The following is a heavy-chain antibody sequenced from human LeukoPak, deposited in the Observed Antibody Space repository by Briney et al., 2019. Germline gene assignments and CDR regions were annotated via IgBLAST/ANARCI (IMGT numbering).Heavy chain of an antibody. Sequence: ASVKVSCKVSGYTLTELSMHWVRQAPGKGLEWMGGFDPEDGETIYAQKFQGRVTMTEDTSTDTAYMELSSLRSEDTAVYYCATKYCSNTSCYVRGAFDIWGQGTMVTVSS. CDR3: ATKYCSNTSCYVRGAFDI. D-gene: IGHD2-2*01. CDR1: GYTLTELS. V-gene: IGHV1-24*01. CDR2: FDPEDGET. J-gene: IGHJ3*02.